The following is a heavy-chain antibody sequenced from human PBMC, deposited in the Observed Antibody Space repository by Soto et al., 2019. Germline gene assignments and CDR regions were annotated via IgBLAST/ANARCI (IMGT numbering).Heavy chain of an antibody. CDR1: GFSFPHYG. CDR3: AGDPNLRSWPYYFDF. Sequence: QVQLVDSGGGVVQPGGSLRLACAASGFSFPHYGFHWVRQAPDKGLEWVAVLLYSGYRQYYAYSVKGRFTISGDNSKNTLYLQMASLQPEDTAVYYCAGDPNLRSWPYYFDFWGLGTAVPVSS. D-gene: IGHD1-26*01. CDR2: LLYSGYRQ. V-gene: IGHV3-30*03. J-gene: IGHJ4*02.